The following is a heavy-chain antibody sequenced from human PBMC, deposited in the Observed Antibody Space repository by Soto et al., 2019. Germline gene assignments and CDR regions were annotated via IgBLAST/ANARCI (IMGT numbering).Heavy chain of an antibody. CDR2: ISGSGGST. CDR3: AKGRGASSRFDP. CDR1: GFTFSSYA. V-gene: IGHV3-23*01. Sequence: EVQLLESGGGLVQPGGSLRLSCAASGFTFSSYAMSWVRQAPGKGLEWVSAISGSGGSTYYADSVKGRFTISRDNSKNRRYLQMHSLRAEDTAVYYCAKGRGASSRFDPGGQGTLVTVSS. J-gene: IGHJ5*02.